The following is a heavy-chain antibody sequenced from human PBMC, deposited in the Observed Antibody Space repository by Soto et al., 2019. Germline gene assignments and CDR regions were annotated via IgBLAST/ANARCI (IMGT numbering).Heavy chain of an antibody. D-gene: IGHD2-2*01. Sequence: GGSLRLSCAASGFVFGSYTMNWFRQAPGKGLEWVSSTSGRSRYKHYADSVKGRFTISRDNANNFLYLQMNSLRVEDTAVYYCARAVLPTPKGDNRFDPWGQGTLVTVSS. V-gene: IGHV3-21*06. CDR1: GFVFGSYT. CDR2: TSGRSRYK. J-gene: IGHJ5*02. CDR3: ARAVLPTPKGDNRFDP.